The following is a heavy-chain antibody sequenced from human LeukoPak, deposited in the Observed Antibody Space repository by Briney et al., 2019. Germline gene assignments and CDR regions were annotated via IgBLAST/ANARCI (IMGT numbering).Heavy chain of an antibody. Sequence: PGGSLRLSCAASGVTFSYYWMHGVRQAPGKGLVWVSRIDSDGSSRSYAGSVKGRFTISRDNAKNTLYLQMNSLRAEDTAVYYCVREGGYDPFENWGQGTLVTVSS. D-gene: IGHD5-12*01. CDR2: IDSDGSSR. V-gene: IGHV3-74*01. J-gene: IGHJ4*02. CDR1: GVTFSYYW. CDR3: VREGGYDPFEN.